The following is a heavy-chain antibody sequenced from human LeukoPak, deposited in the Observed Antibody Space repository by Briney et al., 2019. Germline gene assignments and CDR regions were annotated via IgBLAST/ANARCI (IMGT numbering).Heavy chain of an antibody. Sequence: GGPLRLSCAASGFTFSSYAMSWVRQAPGKGLEWVSGISGSGGSTYYADSVKGRFTISRDNSKNTLYLQMNSLRAEDTAVYYCARTDYSRSRYYYYYMDVWGKGTTVTVSS. V-gene: IGHV3-23*01. CDR1: GFTFSSYA. J-gene: IGHJ6*03. D-gene: IGHD4-11*01. CDR3: ARTDYSRSRYYYYYMDV. CDR2: ISGSGGST.